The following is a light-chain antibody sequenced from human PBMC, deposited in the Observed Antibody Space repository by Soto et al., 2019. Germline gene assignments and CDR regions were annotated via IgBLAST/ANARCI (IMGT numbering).Light chain of an antibody. CDR1: QSVDSRF. J-gene: IGKJ2*01. V-gene: IGKV3-20*01. Sequence: ESMLTQSPGTLSLSPGERATLSCRASQSVDSRFLTWYQQKPGQTPRLLIYGTSIRATGIPDRVSGSGSGTGFTLILSRVEPEVSAVYYCLQFGTSPPAFTFGQGTKLEI. CDR2: GTS. CDR3: LQFGTSPPAFT.